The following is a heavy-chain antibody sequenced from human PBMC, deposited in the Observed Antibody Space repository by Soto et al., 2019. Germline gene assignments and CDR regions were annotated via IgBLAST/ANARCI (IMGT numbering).Heavy chain of an antibody. CDR3: ARHGFCSSNSCYPYYFSFYMEV. Sequence: SETLSLTCTVSDGSINSYFWSGIWQPQEKGLEWNGYIYYSGSTNYNPSLKSRDTISVDTSKNQFSLKLSSVTAAVTAGYYCARHGFCSSNSCYPYYFSFYMEVWGKGTAVTVSS. D-gene: IGHD2-2*03. CDR2: IYYSGST. CDR1: DGSINSYF. J-gene: IGHJ6*03. V-gene: IGHV4-59*08.